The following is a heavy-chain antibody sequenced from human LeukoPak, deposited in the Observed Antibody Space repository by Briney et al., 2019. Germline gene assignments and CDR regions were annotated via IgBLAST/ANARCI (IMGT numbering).Heavy chain of an antibody. CDR2: MYSSGTI. D-gene: IGHD5-18*01. CDR3: ARCGYSYGPPGRRRAFDI. Sequence: SETLSLTCTVSGGSVSGSYYWNWIRQPPGKGLEWIGYMYSSGTINYNPSLKSRVTVSIDTSKNQFSLKLSSVTAADTAVYYCARCGYSYGPPGRRRAFDIWGQGTMVTVSS. CDR1: GGSVSGSYY. V-gene: IGHV4-61*01. J-gene: IGHJ3*02.